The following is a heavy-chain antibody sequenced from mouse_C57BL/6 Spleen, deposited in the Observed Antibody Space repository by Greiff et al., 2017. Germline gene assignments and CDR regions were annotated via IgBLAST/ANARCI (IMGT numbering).Heavy chain of an antibody. CDR2: ISGGGGNT. D-gene: IGHD5-1*01. J-gene: IGHJ2*01. Sequence: DVKLVESGGGLVKPGGSLKLSCAASGFTFSSYTMSWVRQTPEKRLEWVATISGGGGNTYYPDSVKGRFTISRDNAKNTLYLQMSSLRSEDTALNYCARHDVPGVYYFDYWGQGTTLTVSS. CDR3: ARHDVPGVYYFDY. CDR1: GFTFSSYT. V-gene: IGHV5-9*01.